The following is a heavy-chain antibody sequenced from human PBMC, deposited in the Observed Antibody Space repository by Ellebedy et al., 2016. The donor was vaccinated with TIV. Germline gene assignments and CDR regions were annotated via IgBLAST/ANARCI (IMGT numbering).Heavy chain of an antibody. V-gene: IGHV5-51*01. D-gene: IGHD6-13*01. Sequence: PGGSLRLSCKGSGYSFTSYWIGWVRQMPGKGLEWMAIIYHGDSDTRYSPSFQGQVTISADKSISTAYLQWSSLKASDTAMYYCARRRYTSSCDHYFDYWGQGTLVTVSS. J-gene: IGHJ4*02. CDR2: IYHGDSDT. CDR3: ARRRYTSSCDHYFDY. CDR1: GYSFTSYW.